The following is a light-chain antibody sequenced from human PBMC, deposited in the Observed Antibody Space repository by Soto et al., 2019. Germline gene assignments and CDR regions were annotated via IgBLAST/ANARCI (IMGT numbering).Light chain of an antibody. CDR1: SIDLGGYDY. Sequence: QSALTQHPSTSASPVQAVTISCTVTSIDLGGYDYVSCYQHHAGKAPKHPIYEVTKRPSGVPDRFACSTSVNAAILTVSELQAEDEADYYCSSYAGSHNFVFGTGTKSPS. CDR3: SSYAGSHNFV. V-gene: IGLV2-8*01. J-gene: IGLJ1*01. CDR2: EVT.